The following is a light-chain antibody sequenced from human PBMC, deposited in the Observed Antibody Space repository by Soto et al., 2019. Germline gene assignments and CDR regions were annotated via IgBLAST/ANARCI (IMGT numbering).Light chain of an antibody. J-gene: IGLJ1*01. CDR1: SSNIGNNY. CDR2: DNN. V-gene: IGLV1-51*01. Sequence: QSVLTQPPSVSAAPGQKVTISCSGSSSNIGNNYVSWYQQLPGTAPKHLIYDNNKRPSGIPDRFSGSKSGTSATLGITGLQSGDEADYYCGTWDSSLSAYVFGTWTKLTVL. CDR3: GTWDSSLSAYV.